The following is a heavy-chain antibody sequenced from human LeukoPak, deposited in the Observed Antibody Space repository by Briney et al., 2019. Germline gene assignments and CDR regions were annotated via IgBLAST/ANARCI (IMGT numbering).Heavy chain of an antibody. CDR3: AKAEAVAGTQHLYYFDY. D-gene: IGHD6-19*01. CDR2: ISWNSGSI. CDR1: GFTFDDYA. Sequence: PGGSLRLSCAASGFTFDDYAMHWVRQAPGKGLEWVSGISWNSGSIGYADSVKGRFTISRDNAKNSLYLQMNSLRAEDTALYYCAKAEAVAGTQHLYYFDYWGQGTLVTVSS. J-gene: IGHJ4*02. V-gene: IGHV3-9*01.